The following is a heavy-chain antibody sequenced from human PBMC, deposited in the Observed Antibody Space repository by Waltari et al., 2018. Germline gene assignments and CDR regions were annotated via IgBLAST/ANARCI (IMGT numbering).Heavy chain of an antibody. CDR2: IYHSGST. Sequence: QVQLQESGPGLVKPSETLSHTCAVSGYSISSGYYWGWIRQPPGKGLEWIGSIYHSGSTYYNPSLKSRVTISVDTSKNQFSLKLSSVTAADTAVYYCARVQQAPSLRFDPWGQGTLVTVSS. V-gene: IGHV4-38-2*01. D-gene: IGHD6-13*01. CDR1: GYSISSGYY. CDR3: ARVQQAPSLRFDP. J-gene: IGHJ5*02.